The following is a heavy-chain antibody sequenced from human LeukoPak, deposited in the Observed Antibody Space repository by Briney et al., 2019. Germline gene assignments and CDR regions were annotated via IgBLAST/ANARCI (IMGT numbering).Heavy chain of an antibody. CDR2: INHSGST. CDR1: GGSFSGYY. V-gene: IGHV4-34*01. D-gene: IGHD3-10*01. J-gene: IGHJ5*02. CDR3: ARGDYYGSGRRFDP. Sequence: PSETLSLTCAVYGGSFSGYYWSWIRQPPGKGLEGIGEINHSGSTNYNPSLTSRVTISVDTSKNQFSLKLGSVTAADTAVYYCARGDYYGSGRRFDPWGQGTLVTVSS.